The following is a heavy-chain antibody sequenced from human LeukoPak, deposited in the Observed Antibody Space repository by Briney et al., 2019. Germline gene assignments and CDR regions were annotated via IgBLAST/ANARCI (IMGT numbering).Heavy chain of an antibody. CDR3: ARDNSPYYYDSSGYPTS. D-gene: IGHD3-22*01. V-gene: IGHV4-31*03. CDR2: IYYSGST. Sequence: SQTLSLTCTVSGGSISSGGYYWSWIRQHPGKGLEWIGYIYYSGSTYYNPSLKSRVTISVDTSKNQFSLKLSSVTAADTAVYYCARDNSPYYYDSSGYPTSWGQGTLVTVSS. J-gene: IGHJ5*02. CDR1: GGSISSGGYY.